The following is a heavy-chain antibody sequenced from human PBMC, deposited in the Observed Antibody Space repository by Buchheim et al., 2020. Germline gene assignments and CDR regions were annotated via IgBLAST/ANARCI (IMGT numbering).Heavy chain of an antibody. CDR2: IKQDGSEK. D-gene: IGHD3-3*01. CDR3: ARKYYDFWSGYYGSYFDY. CDR1: GFTFSSYW. Sequence: EVQLVESGGGLVQPGGSLRLSCAASGFTFSSYWMSWVRQAPGKGLEWVANIKQDGSEKYYVDSVKGRFTISRGNAKNSLYLQMNSLRAEDTAVYYCARKYYDFWSGYYGSYFDYWGQGTL. V-gene: IGHV3-7*03. J-gene: IGHJ4*02.